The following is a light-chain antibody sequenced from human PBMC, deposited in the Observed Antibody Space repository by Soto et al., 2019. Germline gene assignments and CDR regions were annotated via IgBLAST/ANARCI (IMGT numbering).Light chain of an antibody. J-gene: IGLJ1*01. CDR2: DVS. CDR3: CSYAGSYTYV. CDR1: SSDVGGYNY. V-gene: IGLV2-11*01. Sequence: QSALTQPRSVSGSPGQSVTISCNGTSSDVGGYNYVSWYQQHPGKAPKLMIYDVSKRPSGVPDRFSGSKSGNTASLTISGLQAEDEADYYCCSYAGSYTYVFGTGTKVTVL.